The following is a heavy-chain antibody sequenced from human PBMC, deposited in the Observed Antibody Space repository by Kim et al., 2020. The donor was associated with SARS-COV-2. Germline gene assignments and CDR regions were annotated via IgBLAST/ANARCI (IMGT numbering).Heavy chain of an antibody. CDR3: ARGRGGIAAAGTRWYFGL. CDR2: IYTSGST. J-gene: IGHJ2*01. CDR1: GGSISSGSYY. V-gene: IGHV4-61*02. D-gene: IGHD6-13*01. Sequence: SETLSLTCTVSGGSISSGSYYWSWIRQPAGKGLEWIGRIYTSGSTNYNPSLKSRVTISVDTSKNQFSLKLSSVTAADTAVYYCARGRGGIAAAGTRWYFGLWGRGTLVTVSS.